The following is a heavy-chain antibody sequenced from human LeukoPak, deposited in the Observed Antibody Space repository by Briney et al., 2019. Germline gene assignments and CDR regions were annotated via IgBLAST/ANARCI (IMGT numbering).Heavy chain of an antibody. J-gene: IGHJ3*02. V-gene: IGHV4-59*01. CDR2: IYYRGNT. D-gene: IGHD6-19*01. CDR1: DGSITNYY. CDR3: ARSFIGVAGTGKAFDI. Sequence: SETLSLTCTVSDGSITNYYWSWIRQTPGKGLEWIGNIYYRGNTNCNPSLESRVTMSVDTSKNQFSLKLDSVTAADTAVYYCARSFIGVAGTGKAFDIWGQGTMVTVSS.